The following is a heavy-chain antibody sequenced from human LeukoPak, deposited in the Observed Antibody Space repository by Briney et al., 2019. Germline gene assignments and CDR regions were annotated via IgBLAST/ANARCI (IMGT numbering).Heavy chain of an antibody. V-gene: IGHV3-43*02. D-gene: IGHD6-19*01. Sequence: PGGSLRLSCAASGFTFADYAMHWVRQAPGKGLEWVSLISGDGGTTYYADSVKGRFTISRDNSENTLYLQMNSLRAEDTAVYYCAKASSRVAGTYYFDYWGQGTLVTVSS. CDR2: ISGDGGTT. CDR1: GFTFADYA. CDR3: AKASSRVAGTYYFDY. J-gene: IGHJ4*02.